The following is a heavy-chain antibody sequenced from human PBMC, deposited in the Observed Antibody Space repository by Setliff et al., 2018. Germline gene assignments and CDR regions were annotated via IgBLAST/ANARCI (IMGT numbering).Heavy chain of an antibody. CDR1: GYTFTSYD. CDR2: MNPNSGHT. Sequence: ALVKVSCKASGYTFTSYDINWVRQATGQGLEWMGWMNPNSGHTGYAQKFQGRVTITRNTSISTTYMELSSLRSEDTAVYYCARGSRSGGKGGYNWFDPWGQGTMVTVSS. V-gene: IGHV1-8*03. J-gene: IGHJ5*02. CDR3: ARGSRSGGKGGYNWFDP. D-gene: IGHD2-15*01.